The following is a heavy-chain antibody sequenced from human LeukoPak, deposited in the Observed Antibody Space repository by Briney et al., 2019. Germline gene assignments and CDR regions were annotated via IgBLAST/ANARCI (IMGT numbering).Heavy chain of an antibody. V-gene: IGHV3-21*01. CDR3: ARDIDFWSGYPTRDY. J-gene: IGHJ4*02. CDR2: ISSSSSYI. D-gene: IGHD3-3*01. Sequence: PGGSLRLSCAASGFTFSSYGMHWVRQAPGKGLEWVSSISSSSSYIYYADSVKGRFTISRDNAKNSLYLQMNSLRAEDTAVYYCARDIDFWSGYPTRDYWGQGTLVTVSS. CDR1: GFTFSSYG.